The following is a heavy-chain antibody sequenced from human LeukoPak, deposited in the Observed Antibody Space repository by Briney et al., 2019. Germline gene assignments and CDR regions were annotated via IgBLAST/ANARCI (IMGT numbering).Heavy chain of an antibody. CDR3: ARVYYYDSSGHNWFDP. D-gene: IGHD3-22*01. CDR2: ITGYNANA. J-gene: IGHJ5*02. Sequence: ASVKVSCKASGYTFTSYGISWVRQAPGQRLEWMGWITGYNANAKYAQNLQGRVTMTTDTSTSTAYMDLRSLRSDDTAVYYCARVYYYDSSGHNWFDPWGQGTLVTVSS. V-gene: IGHV1-18*01. CDR1: GYTFTSYG.